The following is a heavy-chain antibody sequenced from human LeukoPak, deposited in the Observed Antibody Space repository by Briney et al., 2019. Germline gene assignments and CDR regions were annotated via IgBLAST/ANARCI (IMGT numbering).Heavy chain of an antibody. V-gene: IGHV3-30-3*01. Sequence: GGSLRLSCAASGFTFSSYAMHWVRQAPGKGLEWVAVISYDGSNKYYADSVKGRFTISRDNSKNTLYLQMNSLRAEDTAVYYCARGGIAADTFDYWGQGNLVTVSS. J-gene: IGHJ4*02. CDR1: GFTFSSYA. D-gene: IGHD6-13*01. CDR3: ARGGIAADTFDY. CDR2: ISYDGSNK.